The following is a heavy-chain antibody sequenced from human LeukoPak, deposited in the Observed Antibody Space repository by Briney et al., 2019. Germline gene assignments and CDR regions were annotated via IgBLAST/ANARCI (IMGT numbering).Heavy chain of an antibody. J-gene: IGHJ6*02. D-gene: IGHD3-10*01. CDR2: ISSSGSTI. V-gene: IGHV3-11*01. Sequence: GVSLRLSCAASGFTFSDYYMSWIRQGPGQGLEWVSYISSSGSTIYYADSVKGRFTISRDNAKNSLYLQMNSLRAEDTAVYYCARDPRRGYYYYGMDVWGQGTTVTVSS. CDR3: ARDPRRGYYYYGMDV. CDR1: GFTFSDYY.